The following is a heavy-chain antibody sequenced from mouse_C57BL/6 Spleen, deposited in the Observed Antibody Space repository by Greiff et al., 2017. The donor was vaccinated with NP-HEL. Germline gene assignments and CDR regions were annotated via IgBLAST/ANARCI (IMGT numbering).Heavy chain of an antibody. CDR3: ARSDGTGYFDV. Sequence: VQLQQSGAELARPGASVKLSCKASGYTFTSYGISWVKQRTGQGLEWIGEIYPRSGNTYYNEKFKGKATLTADKSSSTAYMELRSLTSEDSAVYFCARSDGTGYFDVWGTGTTVTVSS. CDR2: IYPRSGNT. D-gene: IGHD1-1*01. V-gene: IGHV1-81*01. J-gene: IGHJ1*03. CDR1: GYTFTSYG.